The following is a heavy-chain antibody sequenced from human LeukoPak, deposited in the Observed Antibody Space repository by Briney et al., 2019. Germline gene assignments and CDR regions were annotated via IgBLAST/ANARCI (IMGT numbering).Heavy chain of an antibody. J-gene: IGHJ6*03. CDR3: ARAPRGIYYYYYYMDV. Sequence: SETLSLTCTVSGGSISSYYWSWIRQPAGKGLEWIGRIYTSGSTNYNPSLKSRVTMSVDTSKNQFSLQLNSVTPEDTAVYYCARAPRGIYYYYYYMDVWGKGTTVIVSS. D-gene: IGHD3-16*01. V-gene: IGHV4-4*07. CDR1: GGSISSYY. CDR2: IYTSGST.